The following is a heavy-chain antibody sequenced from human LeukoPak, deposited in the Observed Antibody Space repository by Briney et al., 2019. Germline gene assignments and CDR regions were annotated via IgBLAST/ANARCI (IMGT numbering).Heavy chain of an antibody. J-gene: IGHJ4*02. Sequence: PSETLSLTCTVSGGSISSYYWSWIRQPPGKGLEWIGYIYYSGSTNYNPSLKSRVTLSVDTSKNQFSLKLSSVTAADTAVYYCARAFRYYDILTADYSAYFDYWGQGTLVTVSS. D-gene: IGHD3-9*01. V-gene: IGHV4-59*08. CDR1: GGSISSYY. CDR3: ARAFRYYDILTADYSAYFDY. CDR2: IYYSGST.